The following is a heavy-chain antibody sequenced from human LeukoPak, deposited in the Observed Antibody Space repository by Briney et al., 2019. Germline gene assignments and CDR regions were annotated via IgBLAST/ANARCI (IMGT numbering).Heavy chain of an antibody. CDR1: GGSISSYY. CDR3: ARDQGLYNWFDP. Sequence: SETLSLTCTVSGGSISSYYWSWIRQPPGKGLKWIGYIYYSGSTNYNPSLKSRVTISVDTSKNQFSLKLSSVTAADTAVYYCARDQGLYNWFDPWGQGTLVTVSS. J-gene: IGHJ5*02. D-gene: IGHD2-15*01. CDR2: IYYSGST. V-gene: IGHV4-59*12.